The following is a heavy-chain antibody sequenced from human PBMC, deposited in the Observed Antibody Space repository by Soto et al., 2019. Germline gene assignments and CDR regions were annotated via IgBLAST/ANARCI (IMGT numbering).Heavy chain of an antibody. J-gene: IGHJ4*02. V-gene: IGHV3-23*01. D-gene: IGHD3-10*01. Sequence: EVLLLDSGGGLVQPGGSLRLSCAASGFTFSNYAMTWVRQAPGKGPERISTVNNGGGGTYYAASVKGRFNISRDNSKNTLYLQVSSLRAEDTAVYYCTKERLGRGIDYWGQGILVTVSS. CDR2: VNNGGGGT. CDR3: TKERLGRGIDY. CDR1: GFTFSNYA.